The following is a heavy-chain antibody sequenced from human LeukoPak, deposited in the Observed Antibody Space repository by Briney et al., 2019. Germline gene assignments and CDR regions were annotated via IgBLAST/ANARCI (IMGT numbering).Heavy chain of an antibody. CDR3: ARGSPVVPAATVFDA. Sequence: GGSLRLSCAASGFTFSSYAMHWVRQAPGKGLEWVAVISYDGSNKYYADSVKGRFTISRDKSKNTLYLQMNSLRAEDTAVYYCARGSPVVPAATVFDAWGQRTLVTVSS. J-gene: IGHJ5*02. D-gene: IGHD2-2*01. V-gene: IGHV3-30*01. CDR2: ISYDGSNK. CDR1: GFTFSSYA.